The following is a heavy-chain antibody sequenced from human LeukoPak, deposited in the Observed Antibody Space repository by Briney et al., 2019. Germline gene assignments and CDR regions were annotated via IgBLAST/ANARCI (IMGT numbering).Heavy chain of an antibody. CDR2: IYSGGST. J-gene: IGHJ4*02. Sequence: GGSLRLSCAASGFTVSSNYMSWVRQAPGKGLEWVSVIYSGGSTYYADSVKGRFTISRDNAKNTLFLQMNSLRAEDTAVYYCATTGSGSYYDYWGQGTLVTVSS. CDR3: ATTGSGSYYDY. D-gene: IGHD1-26*01. CDR1: GFTVSSNY. V-gene: IGHV3-66*01.